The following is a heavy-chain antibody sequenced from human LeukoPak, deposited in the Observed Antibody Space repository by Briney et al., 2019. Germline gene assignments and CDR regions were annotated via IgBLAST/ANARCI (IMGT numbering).Heavy chain of an antibody. CDR2: IYYSGST. V-gene: IGHV4-59*08. J-gene: IGHJ6*03. CDR3: ARNPIAVAGDYYYYMDV. D-gene: IGHD6-19*01. CDR1: GGPISSYY. Sequence: PSETLSLTCTVSGGPISSYYWSWIRQPPGKGLEWIGYIYYSGSTNYNPSLKSRVTISVDTSKIQFSLKLSSVTAADTAVYYCARNPIAVAGDYYYYMDVWGKGTTVTVSS.